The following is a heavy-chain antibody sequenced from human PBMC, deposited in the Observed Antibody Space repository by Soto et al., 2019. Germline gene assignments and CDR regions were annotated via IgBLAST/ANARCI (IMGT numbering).Heavy chain of an antibody. CDR1: GGSFSDDY. D-gene: IGHD5-12*01. V-gene: IGHV4-34*01. J-gene: IGHJ6*02. CDR2: ISHSGST. CDR3: ARGLQRRFGGYKGLGYHGMDV. Sequence: PSETLSLTCAVNGGSFSDDYWSWVRQPPGKGLEWIGEISHSGSTSYNPSLKSRVTISIDTSKHQFSLKLSSVSAADTAMYYCARGLQRRFGGYKGLGYHGMDVWGQGTTVTVSS.